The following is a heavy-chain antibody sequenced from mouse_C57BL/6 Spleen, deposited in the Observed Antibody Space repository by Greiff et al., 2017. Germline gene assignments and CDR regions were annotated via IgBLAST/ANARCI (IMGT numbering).Heavy chain of an antibody. V-gene: IGHV1-77*01. CDR3: AQQGGSCPFAY. CDR2: IGPGSGST. Sequence: VQLQQSAAALVKPGASVQISCKASGYTFTDYYINWVKQRPGQGLEWIGKIGPGSGSTYYNAKFKGKATPTADKSSSTAYMQLSSLSSEDSSVYFYAQQGGSCPFAYWGQGALVTVSA. J-gene: IGHJ3*01. CDR1: GYTFTDYY.